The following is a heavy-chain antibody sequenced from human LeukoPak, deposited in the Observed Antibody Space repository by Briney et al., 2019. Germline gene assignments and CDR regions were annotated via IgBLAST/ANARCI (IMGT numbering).Heavy chain of an antibody. J-gene: IGHJ4*02. D-gene: IGHD3-16*01. Sequence: PSGTLSLTCTVSGGSIGPYYWSWLRQPAGKALEWIGRSYTTGSTNYNPSLKSRVTMSLDTSKSQFSLKLSSVTAADTAVYYCARSGGSGFQLDSWGQGTLVTVSS. CDR3: ARSGGSGFQLDS. CDR2: SYTTGST. CDR1: GGSIGPYY. V-gene: IGHV4-4*07.